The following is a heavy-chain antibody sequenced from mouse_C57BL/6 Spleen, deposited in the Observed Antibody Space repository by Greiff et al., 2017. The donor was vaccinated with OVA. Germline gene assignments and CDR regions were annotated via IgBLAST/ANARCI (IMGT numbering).Heavy chain of an antibody. V-gene: IGHV1-81*01. J-gene: IGHJ4*01. D-gene: IGHD2-4*01. Sequence: QVQLQQSGAELARPGASVKLSCTASGYTFTSYGIRWVKQRPGQGLEWIGEIYPRSGNTYYNEKFKGKSTLTANKSSSTEYMQLRSLTSEDSAFYFCARYGDYGPYAMDDWGQGTSVTVSS. CDR2: IYPRSGNT. CDR1: GYTFTSYG. CDR3: ARYGDYGPYAMDD.